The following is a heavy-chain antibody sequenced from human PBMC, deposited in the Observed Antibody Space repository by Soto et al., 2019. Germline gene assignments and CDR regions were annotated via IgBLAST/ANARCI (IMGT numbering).Heavy chain of an antibody. Sequence: EVQLVESGGGLVQPGGSLRLSCAASGFTFSSYSMSWVRQAPGKGLEWISYISTSSYTIYYSDSVKGRFTISRDNAQNSLYLQMNSLRAEDTAVYYCVRVAGVPNWFDPWGQGTLVTVSS. CDR3: VRVAGVPNWFDP. CDR1: GFTFSSYS. V-gene: IGHV3-48*01. J-gene: IGHJ5*02. CDR2: ISTSSYTI. D-gene: IGHD3-10*01.